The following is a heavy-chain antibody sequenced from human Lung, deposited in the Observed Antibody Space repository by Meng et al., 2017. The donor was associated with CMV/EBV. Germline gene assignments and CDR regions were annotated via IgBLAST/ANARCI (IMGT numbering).Heavy chain of an antibody. J-gene: IGHJ4*02. V-gene: IGHV4-38-2*02. CDR1: GYSISSPYY. D-gene: IGHD3-16*01. CDR3: ARDRRGSYVTGWGY. CDR2: IYYSGNT. Sequence: SXTXSLXCTVSGYSISSPYYWGWIRQPPGMGLEWIGSIYYSGNTYYNPSLKSRVTISVDTSKNQFSLKLSSVTAADTAVYYCARDRRGSYVTGWGYWGQGTXVTGSS.